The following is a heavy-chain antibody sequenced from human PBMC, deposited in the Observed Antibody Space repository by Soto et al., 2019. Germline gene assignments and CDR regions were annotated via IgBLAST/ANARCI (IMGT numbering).Heavy chain of an antibody. V-gene: IGHV1-69*13. J-gene: IGHJ5*02. D-gene: IGHD6-19*01. CDR1: GSTFSSYA. CDR2: IIPIFGTA. Sequence: ASVKVSCKASGSTFSSYASSWVRQAPGQRLEWMGGIIPIFGTANYAQKFQGRVTITADESTSTAYMELSSLRSEGAAVYYCARDRFLDPWLVRGTWLDPWGQGTLVTVSS. CDR3: ARDRFLDPWLVRGTWLDP.